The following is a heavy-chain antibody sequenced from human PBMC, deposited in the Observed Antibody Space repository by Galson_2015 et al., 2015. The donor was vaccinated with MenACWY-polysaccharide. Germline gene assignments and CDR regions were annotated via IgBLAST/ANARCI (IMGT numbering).Heavy chain of an antibody. J-gene: IGHJ2*01. CDR2: IHASGST. CDR1: GGSITSYY. CDR3: ARRSLGNWYFDL. Sequence: ETLSLTCSVSGGSITSYYWSWIRQPAGKTLEWIGRIHASGSTTYNPSFKSRVTMSVDMSKNQVSLRLTSVTAADTAVYHCARRSLGNWYFDLWGRGTLVTVSS. D-gene: IGHD7-27*01. V-gene: IGHV4-4*07.